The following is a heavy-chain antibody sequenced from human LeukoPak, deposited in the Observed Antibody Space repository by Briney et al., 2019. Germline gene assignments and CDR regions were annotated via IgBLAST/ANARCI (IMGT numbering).Heavy chain of an antibody. CDR3: ARGYSSSWYRYYYYYGMDV. Sequence: SETLSLTCTVSGGSIRSSYYYWGWIRQPPGKGLEWIGSIYDSGSTYYNPSLKSRVTISVDTSKNQFSLKLSSVTAADTAVYYCARGYSSSWYRYYYYYGMDVWGQGTTVTVSS. D-gene: IGHD6-13*01. CDR1: GGSIRSSYYY. V-gene: IGHV4-39*07. J-gene: IGHJ6*02. CDR2: IYDSGST.